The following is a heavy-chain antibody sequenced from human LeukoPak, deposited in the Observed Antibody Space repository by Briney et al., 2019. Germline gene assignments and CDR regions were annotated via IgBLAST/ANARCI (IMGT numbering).Heavy chain of an antibody. CDR1: GASIRNYY. CDR3: AREFSTNWFDP. CDR2: IYASGST. J-gene: IGHJ5*02. V-gene: IGHV4-4*07. Sequence: SSETLSLTCTVSGASIRNYYWSWIRQPAGKGLEWIGRIYASGSTTYNPSLNNRVTMSIDTSKSQLSLEVSSVTAADTAIYYCAREFSTNWFDPWGQGTLVTVSS.